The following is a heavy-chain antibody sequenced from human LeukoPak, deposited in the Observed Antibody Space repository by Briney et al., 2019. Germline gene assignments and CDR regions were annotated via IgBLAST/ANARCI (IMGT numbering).Heavy chain of an antibody. D-gene: IGHD2-2*01. V-gene: IGHV4-38-2*02. CDR3: AGGPLVVVPAAMRRRGNWFDP. CDR2: IYHSEST. Sequence: SETLSLTCTVSGYSISSGYYWGWIRQLPGKGLEWIGSIYHSESTYYNPSLKSRVTISVDTSKNQFSLKLSSVTAADTAVYYCAGGPLVVVPAAMRRRGNWFDPWGQGTLVTVSS. CDR1: GYSISSGYY. J-gene: IGHJ5*02.